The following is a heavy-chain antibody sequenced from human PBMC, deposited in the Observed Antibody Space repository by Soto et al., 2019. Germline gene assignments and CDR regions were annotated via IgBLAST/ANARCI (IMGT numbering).Heavy chain of an antibody. CDR1: GGTFSSYA. CDR2: IIPIFGTA. Sequence: SVKVSCKASGGTFSSYAISWVRQAPGQGLEWMGGIIPIFGTANYAQKFQGRVTITADESTSTAYMELSSLRSEDTAVYYCARDLLSFDSSGYLDYWGQGTLVTV. J-gene: IGHJ4*02. CDR3: ARDLLSFDSSGYLDY. V-gene: IGHV1-69*13. D-gene: IGHD3-22*01.